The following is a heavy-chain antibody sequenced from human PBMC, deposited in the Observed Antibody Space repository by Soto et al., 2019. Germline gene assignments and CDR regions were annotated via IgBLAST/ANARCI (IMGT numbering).Heavy chain of an antibody. Sequence: EVQLLESGGGLVQPGGSLRLSCAASGFSLSTYGVTWVRQAPGKGVEWVSGFSGGSGTTHYADSVKGRFSITRDNSKNTAHLEMIILRVEDTAIYYCAKWNGYGDYWGQGILVTVSS. CDR1: GFSLSTYG. J-gene: IGHJ4*02. V-gene: IGHV3-23*01. CDR2: FSGGSGTT. D-gene: IGHD1-1*01. CDR3: AKWNGYGDY.